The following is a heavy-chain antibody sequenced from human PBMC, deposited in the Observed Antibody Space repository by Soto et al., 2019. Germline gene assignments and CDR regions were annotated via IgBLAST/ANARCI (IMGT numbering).Heavy chain of an antibody. Sequence: PGGSLRLSCAASGFTFSSYSMTWVRQAPGKGLEWVSGISDSGGNTWYADSVKGRFTISRDNSKNTLFLQMNGLRAEDTAVYYCAKVTKRAAAGRYEYYKYGMDVWGQGTTVTVSS. CDR3: AKVTKRAAAGRYEYYKYGMDV. CDR2: ISDSGGNT. J-gene: IGHJ6*02. CDR1: GFTFSSYS. D-gene: IGHD6-13*01. V-gene: IGHV3-23*01.